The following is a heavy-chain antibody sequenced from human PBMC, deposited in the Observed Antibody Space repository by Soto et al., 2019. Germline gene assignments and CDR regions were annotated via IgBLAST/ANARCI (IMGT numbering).Heavy chain of an antibody. CDR3: AKDSEDSSGDYPVVS. CDR2: ILYDGSNK. CDR1: GFTFSSYG. Sequence: GGSLRLSCAASGFTFSSYGMHWVRQAPGKGLEWVAVILYDGSNKYYADSVKGRFTISRDNSKNTLYLQMNSLRAEDTAVYYCAKDSEDSSGDYPVVSWGQGTLVTVSS. J-gene: IGHJ5*02. D-gene: IGHD3-22*01. V-gene: IGHV3-30*18.